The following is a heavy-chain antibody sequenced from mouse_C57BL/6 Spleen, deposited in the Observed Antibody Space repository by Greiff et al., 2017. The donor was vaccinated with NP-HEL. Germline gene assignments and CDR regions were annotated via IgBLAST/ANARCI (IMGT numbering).Heavy chain of an antibody. J-gene: IGHJ4*01. CDR2: ISYDGSN. D-gene: IGHD1-1*01. CDR1: GYSITSGYY. CDR3: AIPHYYGSSYDYAMDY. V-gene: IGHV3-6*01. Sequence: DVQLQESGPGLVKPSQSLSLTCSVTGYSITSGYYWNWIRQFPGNKLEWMGYISYDGSNNYNPSLKNRISITRDTSKNQFFLKLNSVTTEDTATYYCAIPHYYGSSYDYAMDYWGQGTSVTVSS.